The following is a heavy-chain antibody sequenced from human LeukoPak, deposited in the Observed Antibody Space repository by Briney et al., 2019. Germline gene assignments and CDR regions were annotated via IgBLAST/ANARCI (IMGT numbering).Heavy chain of an antibody. D-gene: IGHD5-24*01. J-gene: IGHJ4*02. CDR2: IYYSGST. Sequence: PSETLSLTCTVSGGSISSSSYYWGWIRQPPGKGLEWIGSIYYSGSTYYNPSLKSRVTISVDTSKNQFSLKLSSVTAADTAVYYCARGGLSRWFDYWGQGTLVTVSS. CDR3: ARGGLSRWFDY. CDR1: GGSISSSSYY. V-gene: IGHV4-39*01.